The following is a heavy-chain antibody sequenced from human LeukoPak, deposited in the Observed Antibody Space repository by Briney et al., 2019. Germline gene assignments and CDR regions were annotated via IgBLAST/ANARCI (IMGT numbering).Heavy chain of an antibody. Sequence: GGSLRLSCTVSGFTLSSYEMTWFRQAPGKGLEWVSSIGYGGSDTHYADSVKGRFTITRDNSKNTLNLQMNSLRAEDTAVYYCAKAGGGGSCFDHWGQGTLVTVSS. CDR3: AKAGGGGSCFDH. CDR2: IGYGGSDT. CDR1: GFTLSSYE. V-gene: IGHV3-23*01. J-gene: IGHJ4*02. D-gene: IGHD1-26*01.